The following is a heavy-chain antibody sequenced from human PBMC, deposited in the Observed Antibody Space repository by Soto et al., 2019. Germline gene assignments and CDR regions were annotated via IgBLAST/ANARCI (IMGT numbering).Heavy chain of an antibody. CDR2: IYYSGTT. D-gene: IGHD2-8*02. J-gene: IGHJ6*03. V-gene: IGHV4-59*01. CDR1: GGSISGYY. Sequence: QVQLQESGPGLVKPSETLSLTCTVSGGSISGYYWSWIRQAPGKGLAWIGYIYYSGTTNYDPSLKSRVTMSVDTSKNQFSLKLSSVTTADTAVYYCARLTGGTYLSFYYYIGVWGKGTTVTVSS. CDR3: ARLTGGTYLSFYYYIGV.